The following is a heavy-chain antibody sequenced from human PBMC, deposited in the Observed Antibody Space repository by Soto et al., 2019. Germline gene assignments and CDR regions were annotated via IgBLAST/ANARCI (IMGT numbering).Heavy chain of an antibody. Sequence: GGSLRLSCTISGITFSSYWMSWVRQAPGKGLEWVANINPDGSEEYYADSVKGRFTISRDNAKNSLYLQMNSLRAEDTAVYYCARFYGSENYRDYWGQGTLVTVSS. CDR1: GITFSSYW. J-gene: IGHJ4*02. CDR3: ARFYGSENYRDY. V-gene: IGHV3-7*04. D-gene: IGHD3-10*01. CDR2: INPDGSEE.